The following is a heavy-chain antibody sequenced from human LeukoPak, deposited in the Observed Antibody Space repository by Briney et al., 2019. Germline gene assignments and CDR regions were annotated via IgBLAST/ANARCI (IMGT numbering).Heavy chain of an antibody. CDR1: GYSISSGYY. V-gene: IGHV4-38-2*01. Sequence: PSETLSLTCAVSGYSISSGYYWGWIRQPPGKGLEWIGSIYHSGSTYYNPSLKSRVTISVDTSKNQFSLKLSPVTAADTAVYYCARKGITILDFDYWGQGTLVTVSS. J-gene: IGHJ4*02. CDR2: IYHSGST. D-gene: IGHD3-3*01. CDR3: ARKGITILDFDY.